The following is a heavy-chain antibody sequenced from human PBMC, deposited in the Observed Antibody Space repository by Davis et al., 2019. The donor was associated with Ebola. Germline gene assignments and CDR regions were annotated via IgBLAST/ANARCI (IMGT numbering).Heavy chain of an antibody. CDR2: ISHHNRDT. D-gene: IGHD2/OR15-2a*01. J-gene: IGHJ5*01. Sequence: SDTLSLTFGVYGGSFRDYFWSWFRQPPEKGLEWFGEISHHNRDTYYHPSLRSRVPISVDSSKNQFSLKINSVTAADTPTYYWARTTKTNIEAPGLGYNSFDSWGQGVLVSVSS. CDR3: ARTTKTNIEAPGLGYNSFDS. CDR1: GGSFRDYF. V-gene: IGHV4-34*01.